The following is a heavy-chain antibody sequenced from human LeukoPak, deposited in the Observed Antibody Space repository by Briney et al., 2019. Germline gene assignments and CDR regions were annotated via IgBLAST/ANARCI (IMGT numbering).Heavy chain of an antibody. V-gene: IGHV4-59*01. J-gene: IGHJ4*02. D-gene: IGHD1-26*01. CDR2: ISNSGTT. CDR3: ARGGRNFDY. CDR1: NDSINDSY. Sequence: SETLPLTCTVSNDSINDSYWTWLRQPPGKRLEWIGYISNSGTTKYNPSLKSRVTISVDTSNNQISRRLRSVTAADTAVYFGARGGRNFDYWGQGTLVT.